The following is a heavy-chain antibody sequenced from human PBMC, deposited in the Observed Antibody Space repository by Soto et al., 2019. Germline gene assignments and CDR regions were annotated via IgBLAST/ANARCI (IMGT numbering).Heavy chain of an antibody. Sequence: EVQLLESGGGLVQPGGSLRLACAASGFSFSNYEMTWARQAPGKGLEWVAFINPSSGTTHYADSVKGRFTISRDNSNDTLYLQLSSLRVEDTAVYYCVKGGWLDVWGQGTTVTVSS. D-gene: IGHD2-15*01. J-gene: IGHJ6*02. V-gene: IGHV3-23*01. CDR1: GFSFSNYE. CDR3: VKGGWLDV. CDR2: INPSSGTT.